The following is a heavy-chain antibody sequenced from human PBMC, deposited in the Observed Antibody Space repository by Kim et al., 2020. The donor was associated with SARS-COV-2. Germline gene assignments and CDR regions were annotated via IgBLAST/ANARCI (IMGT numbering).Heavy chain of an antibody. D-gene: IGHD3-3*01. J-gene: IGHJ6*02. Sequence: GGSLRLSCTASGFTFGDYAMSWVRQAPGKGLEWVGFIRSKAYGGTTEYAASVKGRFTISRDDSKSIAYLQMNSLKTEDTAVYYCTRAPTSVGPYYDFWSGYSGMDVWGQGTTVTVAS. CDR3: TRAPTSVGPYYDFWSGYSGMDV. CDR1: GFTFGDYA. V-gene: IGHV3-49*04. CDR2: IRSKAYGGTT.